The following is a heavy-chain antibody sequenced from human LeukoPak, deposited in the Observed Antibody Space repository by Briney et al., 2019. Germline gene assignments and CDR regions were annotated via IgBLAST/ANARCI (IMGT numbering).Heavy chain of an antibody. CDR2: IYTSGST. CDR3: ARVKAGRGVVFDY. Sequence: SETLSLTCTVSGGSISSGSYYWSWIRQPAGKGLEWIGRIYTSGSTNYNPSLKSRVTIPVDTSKNQFSLKLSSVTAADTAVYYCARVKAGRGVVFDYWGQGTLVTVSS. V-gene: IGHV4-61*02. D-gene: IGHD3-3*01. CDR1: GGSISSGSYY. J-gene: IGHJ4*02.